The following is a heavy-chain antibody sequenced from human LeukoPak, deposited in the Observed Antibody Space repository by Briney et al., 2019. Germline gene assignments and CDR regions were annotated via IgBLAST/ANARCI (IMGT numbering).Heavy chain of an antibody. V-gene: IGHV1-69*04. CDR2: IVPVLRLT. CDR1: GGPFSSYA. D-gene: IGHD2-15*01. Sequence: SVKVSCKAFGGPFSSYAINWVRQAPGQGLEWMGRIVPVLRLTNFVQKFQGKVELTADESTFTAYMELRNLKSDDTAVYYCARGRCTGGSCSSTDTFDIWGQGTMVTVSS. J-gene: IGHJ3*02. CDR3: ARGRCTGGSCSSTDTFDI.